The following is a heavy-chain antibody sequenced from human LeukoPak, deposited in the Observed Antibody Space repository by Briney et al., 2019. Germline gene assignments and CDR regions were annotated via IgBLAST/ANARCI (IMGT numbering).Heavy chain of an antibody. CDR1: GGTFSSYA. J-gene: IGHJ5*02. CDR2: IIPIFGTA. Sequence: SVKVSCKASGGTFSSYAISWVRQAPGQGLEWMGGIIPIFGTANYAQKLQGRVTMTTDTSTSTAYMELRSLRSDDTAVYYCARDPLNYDYVWGSYQNWFDPWGQGTLVTVSS. V-gene: IGHV1-69*05. CDR3: ARDPLNYDYVWGSYQNWFDP. D-gene: IGHD3-16*01.